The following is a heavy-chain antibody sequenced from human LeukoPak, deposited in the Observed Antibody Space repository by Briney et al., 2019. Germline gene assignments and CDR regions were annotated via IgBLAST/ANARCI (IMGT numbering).Heavy chain of an antibody. D-gene: IGHD2-15*01. CDR3: TRELSGSSSRHFDY. J-gene: IGHJ4*02. CDR1: GFTFSSYG. Sequence: QPGGSLRLSCAASGFTFSSYGMHWVRQAPGKGLEWVAVISYDGSNKYYADSVKGRFTISRDNSKNTLYLQMNSLRAEDTAVYYCTRELSGSSSRHFDYWGQGTLVTVSS. V-gene: IGHV3-30*03. CDR2: ISYDGSNK.